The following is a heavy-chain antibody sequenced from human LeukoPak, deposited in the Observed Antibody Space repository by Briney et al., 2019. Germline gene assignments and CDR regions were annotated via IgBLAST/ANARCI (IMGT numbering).Heavy chain of an antibody. D-gene: IGHD3-10*01. J-gene: IGHJ4*02. Sequence: GGSLRLSCAASGFTFISYGMTWVRQAPGKGLEWVSAISAGGGSTYYADSVKGRFTISRDNSKNTLYLQMNSLRAEDTAVYYCARGGLGFRPYYFDYWGQGTLVTVSS. CDR2: ISAGGGST. CDR3: ARGGLGFRPYYFDY. V-gene: IGHV3-23*01. CDR1: GFTFISYG.